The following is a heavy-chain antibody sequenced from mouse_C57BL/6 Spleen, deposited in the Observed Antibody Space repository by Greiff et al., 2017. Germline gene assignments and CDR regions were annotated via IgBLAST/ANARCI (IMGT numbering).Heavy chain of an antibody. J-gene: IGHJ3*01. CDR3: GRGGVDAWFGY. D-gene: IGHD1-1*02. CDR1: GYTFTSYW. V-gene: IGHV1-53*01. Sequence: QVQLQQSGPELVKPGASVKLSCKASGYTFTSYWMHWVKQRPGQGLEWIGNINPSNGGTNYNEKFKSKATLTVDKSSSTAYMQLCSLTSADSAVYDCGRGGVDAWFGYWGQGALVTVAA. CDR2: INPSNGGT.